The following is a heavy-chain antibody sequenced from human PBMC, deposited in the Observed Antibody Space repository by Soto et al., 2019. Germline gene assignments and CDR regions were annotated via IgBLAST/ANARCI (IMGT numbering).Heavy chain of an antibody. V-gene: IGHV1-18*04. CDR3: ARVGETWIQLWFARVPSGRFDH. D-gene: IGHD5-18*01. Sequence: ASVKVSCKASGYTFTSYGISWVRQAPGQGLEWMGWISAYNGNTNYAQKLQGRVTMTTDTSTSTAYMELRSLRSDDTAVYYCARVGETWIQLWFARVPSGRFDHWGQGTLVTVSS. CDR2: ISAYNGNT. CDR1: GYTFTSYG. J-gene: IGHJ5*02.